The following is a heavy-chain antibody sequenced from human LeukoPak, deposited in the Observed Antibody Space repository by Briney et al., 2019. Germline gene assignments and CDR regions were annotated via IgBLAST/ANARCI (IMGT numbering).Heavy chain of an antibody. CDR2: FDPEDGET. CDR1: GYTLTELS. Sequence: ASVKVSCKVSGYTLTELSMHWVRQAPGKGLEWMGGFDPEDGETIYAQKFQGRVTMTEDTSTDTAYMELSSLRSEDTAVYYCARTIFGVVPHRRYYYGMDVWGQGTTVTVSS. J-gene: IGHJ6*02. D-gene: IGHD3-3*01. CDR3: ARTIFGVVPHRRYYYGMDV. V-gene: IGHV1-24*01.